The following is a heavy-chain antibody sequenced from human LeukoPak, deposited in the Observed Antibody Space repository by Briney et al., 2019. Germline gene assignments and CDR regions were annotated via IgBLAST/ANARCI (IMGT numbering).Heavy chain of an antibody. J-gene: IGHJ4*02. CDR1: GFTCSDYY. CDR2: VSQSGSTI. D-gene: IGHD3-10*01. CDR3: AREGHTYGSDY. V-gene: IGHV3-11*01. Sequence: GGSLRLSCTASGFTCSDYYMSWIRKAPGKGLEWVSYVSQSGSTIYYADSVKGRFTISRDNGKNSLYLQMNSLRAEDTGMYYCAREGHTYGSDYWGQGTLVTVSS.